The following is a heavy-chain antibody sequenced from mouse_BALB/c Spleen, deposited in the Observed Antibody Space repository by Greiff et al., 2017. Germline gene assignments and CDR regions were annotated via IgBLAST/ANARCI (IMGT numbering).Heavy chain of an antibody. Sequence: EVQLQQSGTVLARPGASVKMSCKASGYTFTSYWMHWVKQRPGQGLEWIGAIYPGNSDTSYNQKFKGKAKLTAVTSTSTAYMELSSLTNEDSAVYYCTRDRYDVWFAYWGQGTLVTVSA. CDR3: TRDRYDVWFAY. CDR2: IYPGNSDT. V-gene: IGHV1-5*01. D-gene: IGHD2-14*01. J-gene: IGHJ3*01. CDR1: GYTFTSYW.